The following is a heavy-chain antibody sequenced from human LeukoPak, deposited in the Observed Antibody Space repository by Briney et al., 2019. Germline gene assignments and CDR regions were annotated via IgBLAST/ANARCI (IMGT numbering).Heavy chain of an antibody. CDR2: INSDGSST. D-gene: IGHD2-2*01. CDR3: ASLVVPADFDY. Sequence: GGSLRLSCAASGFMFSNSWMYWVRQAPGKGLVWVSRINSDGSSTSYADSVKGRFTISRDNAKNTLYLQMNSLRAEDTAVYYCASLVVPADFDYWGQGTLVTVSS. J-gene: IGHJ4*02. V-gene: IGHV3-74*01. CDR1: GFMFSNSW.